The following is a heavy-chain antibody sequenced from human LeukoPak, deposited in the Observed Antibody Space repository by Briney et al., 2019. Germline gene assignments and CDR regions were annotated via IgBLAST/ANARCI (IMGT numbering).Heavy chain of an antibody. CDR3: AKNRGRYYHSYYMDV. CDR2: NGGSGGSK. J-gene: IGHJ6*03. CDR1: GFTFSSYA. D-gene: IGHD1-14*01. V-gene: IGHV3-23*01. Sequence: PGGPLRLSCATSGFTFSSYAMSWVRQTPGKGLEWVSNGGSGGSKYYADSVKGRFTISRDNSKSTVYLQMNSLTAEDTAVYYCAKNRGRYYHSYYMDVWGKGTTVIVSS.